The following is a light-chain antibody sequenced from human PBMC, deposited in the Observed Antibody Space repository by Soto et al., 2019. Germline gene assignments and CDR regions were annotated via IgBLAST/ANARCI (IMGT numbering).Light chain of an antibody. Sequence: EIVLTQSPGTLSLSPGERATLSCRASQSVSSSYLAWYQQKPGQAPRLLIYGASSRATGIPDRFSGSGSGTDFTLTISRLEPEDFAVYYCQQYGSYPPPPFGQGTKLEIK. CDR3: QQYGSYPPPP. CDR2: GAS. V-gene: IGKV3-20*01. J-gene: IGKJ2*01. CDR1: QSVSSSY.